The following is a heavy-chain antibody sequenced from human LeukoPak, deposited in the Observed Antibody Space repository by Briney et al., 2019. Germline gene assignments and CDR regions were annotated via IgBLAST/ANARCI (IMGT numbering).Heavy chain of an antibody. CDR3: ARSIPAGYNSGRYYFDH. V-gene: IGHV4-59*08. CDR1: GGSISAYY. D-gene: IGHD6-19*01. CDR2: FYYTASS. J-gene: IGHJ4*02. Sequence: SETLSLTCTVSGGSISAYYWSWIRQPPGKGMEWIGYFYYTASSNYNPSLKSRVSMSIDTSKNQFSLKLSSVTAADTAVYYCARSIPAGYNSGRYYFDHWGRGTLVTVSS.